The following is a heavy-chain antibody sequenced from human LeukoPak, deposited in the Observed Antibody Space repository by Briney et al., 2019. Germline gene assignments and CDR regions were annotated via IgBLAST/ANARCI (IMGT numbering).Heavy chain of an antibody. V-gene: IGHV1-18*01. D-gene: IGHD3-16*01. Sequence: ASVKVSCKASGYTFTSYDINWVRQAPGQGLEWMGWISAYNGNTNYAQKFQGRVTMTTDTSTSTAYMELRSLRSDDTAVYYCARAAWGDAFDIWGQGTMVSVSS. CDR3: ARAAWGDAFDI. CDR2: ISAYNGNT. J-gene: IGHJ3*02. CDR1: GYTFTSYD.